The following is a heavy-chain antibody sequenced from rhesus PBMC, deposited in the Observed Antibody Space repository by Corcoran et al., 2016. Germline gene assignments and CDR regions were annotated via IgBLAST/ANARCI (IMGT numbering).Heavy chain of an antibody. V-gene: IGHV4-80*01. J-gene: IGHJ4*01. Sequence: QVQLQESGPGLVKPSETLSLTRAVSGASISSYGWSWIRQPPGKGLEWIGEIFGNSGNSYYNPSLKSRVIISKDASKNQFSLKLSSVTAADTAVYYCARSGYGSGGVYWGQGILVTVSS. CDR2: IFGNSGNS. CDR1: GASISSYG. CDR3: ARSGYGSGGVY. D-gene: IGHD4-4*01.